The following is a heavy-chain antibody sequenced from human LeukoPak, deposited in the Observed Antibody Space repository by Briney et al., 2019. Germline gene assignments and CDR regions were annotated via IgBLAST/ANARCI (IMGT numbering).Heavy chain of an antibody. Sequence: GRSLTLSCAASGFTFSSYGMHWVRQAPGKGLEWVAVIWNDGRNKYYADSVKGRFTISRDNSENTLYLQMNSLRAEDTAVYYCARVLGYDSYGMDVWGQGTTVTVSS. V-gene: IGHV3-33*01. CDR2: IWNDGRNK. J-gene: IGHJ6*02. CDR1: GFTFSSYG. CDR3: ARVLGYDSYGMDV.